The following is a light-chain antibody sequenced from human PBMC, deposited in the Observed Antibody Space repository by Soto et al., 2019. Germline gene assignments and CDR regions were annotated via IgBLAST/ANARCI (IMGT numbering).Light chain of an antibody. V-gene: IGKV1-39*01. Sequence: DIQMTQSPSSLSASVGDRVTITCRASQSIRNYVNWYQQKPGKAPKFLIYVASTLQSGVPSRFSGSGSWTDFTPTITSLQPEDFPTYYCQQSYSTPYTFGPGTKLEIK. CDR2: VAS. CDR1: QSIRNY. CDR3: QQSYSTPYT. J-gene: IGKJ2*01.